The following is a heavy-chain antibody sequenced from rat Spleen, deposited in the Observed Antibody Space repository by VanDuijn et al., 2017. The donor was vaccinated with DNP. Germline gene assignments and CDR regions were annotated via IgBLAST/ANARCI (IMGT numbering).Heavy chain of an antibody. CDR1: GFTFSNYY. CDR2: ISYDGSRT. D-gene: IGHD1-10*01. CDR3: ARHNNFDY. J-gene: IGHJ2*01. Sequence: EVQLVESGGGLVQPGRSLKLSCAASGFTFSNYYMAWVRQAPKKGLEWVATISYDGSRTYYRDSVKGRFTISRDNAKSTLYLQMDSLRSEDTATYYCARHNNFDYWGQGVMVTVSS. V-gene: IGHV5-7*01.